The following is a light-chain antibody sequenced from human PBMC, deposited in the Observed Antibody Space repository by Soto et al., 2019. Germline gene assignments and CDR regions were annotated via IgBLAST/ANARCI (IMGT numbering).Light chain of an antibody. V-gene: IGLV4-69*01. J-gene: IGLJ1*01. Sequence: QPVLTQSPSASAPLGASVKLTCTLSSGHSSYAIAWHQQQPEKGPRYLMKLNSDGSHRKGDGIPDRFSGSSSGAERYLTISSLRSEDEADYYCQTWGTGIQVFGTGTKVTVL. CDR2: LNSDGSH. CDR3: QTWGTGIQV. CDR1: SGHSSYA.